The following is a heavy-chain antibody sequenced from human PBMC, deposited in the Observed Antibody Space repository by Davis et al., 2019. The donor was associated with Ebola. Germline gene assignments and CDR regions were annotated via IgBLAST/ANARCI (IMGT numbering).Heavy chain of an antibody. CDR2: IIPMLGIP. D-gene: IGHD5-18*01. Sequence: AASLTVSCTASGGTFSTYAIDWVRQAPVQGLAWMGRIIPMLGIPNYAQRFQGRVTITADKSTSTAYMELSSLRSEETAMYYCARDLGTAMATEWGQGTLVTVSS. J-gene: IGHJ4*02. CDR3: ARDLGTAMATE. CDR1: GGTFSTYA. V-gene: IGHV1-69*04.